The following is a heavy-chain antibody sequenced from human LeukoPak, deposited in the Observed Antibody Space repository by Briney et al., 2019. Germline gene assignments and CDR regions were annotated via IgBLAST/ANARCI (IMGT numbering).Heavy chain of an antibody. V-gene: IGHV4-34*01. CDR1: GGSLSPYY. D-gene: IGHD3/OR15-3a*01. Sequence: PSETLSLTCSVYGGSLSPYYWNWIRQAPGKGLEWIGEINHRGSTTYNPSLKSRVIISVDTSKNQFSLKLSSVTAADTAVYYCARVGLDWGSIDYWGQGTLVTVSS. CDR2: INHRGST. CDR3: ARVGLDWGSIDY. J-gene: IGHJ4*02.